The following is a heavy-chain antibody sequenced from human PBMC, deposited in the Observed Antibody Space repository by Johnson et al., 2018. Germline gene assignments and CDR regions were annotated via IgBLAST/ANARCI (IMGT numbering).Heavy chain of an antibody. CDR1: GFTVSSNY. J-gene: IGHJ1*01. CDR3: AREGTEMATDFQH. Sequence: VQLVESGGGLVQPGGSLRLSCAASGFTVSSNYMSWVRQAPGKGLEWVAVIYSGGSAYYADSVQGRVTLTRENAKNTLSLQRNSLRAEEKAVYYWAREGTEMATDFQHWGQGTLVTVSS. V-gene: IGHV3-66*01. D-gene: IGHD5-24*01. CDR2: IYSGGSA.